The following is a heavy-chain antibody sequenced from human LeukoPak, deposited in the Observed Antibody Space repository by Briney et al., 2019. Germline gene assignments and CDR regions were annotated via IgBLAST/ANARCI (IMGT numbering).Heavy chain of an antibody. D-gene: IGHD3-22*01. J-gene: IGHJ4*02. CDR2: INPNSGGT. Sequence: ASVKVSCKASGYTFTGYYIHWVRQAPGQGLEWMGWINPNSGGTNYAQKFQGRVTMTRDTSISTAYMELSRLRSDDTAVYYCARDLRITMIGPTLLFDYWGQGTLVTVSP. V-gene: IGHV1-2*02. CDR3: ARDLRITMIGPTLLFDY. CDR1: GYTFTGYY.